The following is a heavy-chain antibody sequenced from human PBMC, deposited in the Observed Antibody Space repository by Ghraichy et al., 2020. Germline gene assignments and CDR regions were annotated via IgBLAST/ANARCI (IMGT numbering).Heavy chain of an antibody. J-gene: IGHJ4*02. V-gene: IGHV3-74*01. Sequence: GGSLRLSCVDSGFTFSSDWMHWIRQALGKGLVWVARMHSDGSITSHADSVKGRFTISRDNARNTLYLQMNSLRAEDTAVYYCVRDAFGPRDCWGQGTLVTVSS. CDR1: GFTFSSDW. D-gene: IGHD3-10*01. CDR2: MHSDGSIT. CDR3: VRDAFGPRDC.